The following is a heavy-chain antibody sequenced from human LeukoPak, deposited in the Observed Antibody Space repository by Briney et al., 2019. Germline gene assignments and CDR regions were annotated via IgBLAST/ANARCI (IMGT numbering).Heavy chain of an antibody. J-gene: IGHJ6*02. Sequence: GGSLRLFCAASGFTFSSYAMSWVRQAPGKGLEWVSAISGSGGSTYYADSVKGRFTISRDNSKNTLYLQMNSLRAEDTAVYYCAKEDGSSSGWFGGTSHYYGMDVWGQGTTVTVSS. D-gene: IGHD6-19*01. CDR3: AKEDGSSSGWFGGTSHYYGMDV. CDR2: ISGSGGST. CDR1: GFTFSSYA. V-gene: IGHV3-23*01.